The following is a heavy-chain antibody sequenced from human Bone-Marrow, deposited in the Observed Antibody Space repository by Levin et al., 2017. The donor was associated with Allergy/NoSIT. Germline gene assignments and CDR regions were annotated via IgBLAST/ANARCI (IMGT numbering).Heavy chain of an antibody. CDR3: VKTPTGYCSGGSCYPTGPFDY. CDR2: ISSNGGST. D-gene: IGHD2-15*01. CDR1: GFTFSSYA. J-gene: IGHJ4*02. Sequence: GGSLRLSCSASGFTFSSYAMHWVRQAPGKGLEYVSAISSNGGSTYYADSVKGRFTISRDNSKNTLYLQMSSLRAEDTAVYYCVKTPTGYCSGGSCYPTGPFDYWGQGTLVTVSS. V-gene: IGHV3-64D*06.